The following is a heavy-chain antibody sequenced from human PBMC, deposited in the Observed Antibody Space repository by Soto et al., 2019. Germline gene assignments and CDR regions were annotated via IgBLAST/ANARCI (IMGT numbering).Heavy chain of an antibody. CDR2: ISSSSSTI. D-gene: IGHD1-1*01. V-gene: IGHV3-48*02. Sequence: EVQLVESGGGLVQPGGSLRLSCAASGFTFSSYSMNWVRQAPGKGLEWVSYISSSSSTIYYADSVKGRFTISRDNAKNSLYLQMNSLRDEDTAVYYCAREDKYNWNDVTDGFDYWGQGTLVTVSS. J-gene: IGHJ4*02. CDR3: AREDKYNWNDVTDGFDY. CDR1: GFTFSSYS.